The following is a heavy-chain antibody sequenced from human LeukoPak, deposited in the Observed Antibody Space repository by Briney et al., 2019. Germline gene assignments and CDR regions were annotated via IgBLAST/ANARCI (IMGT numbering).Heavy chain of an antibody. J-gene: IGHJ5*02. CDR1: GGSFSGYY. Sequence: PSETLSLTCAVYGGSFSGYYWSWIRQPPGKGLEWIGYIYYSGSTYYNPSLKSRVTISVDTSKNQFSLKLSSVTAADTAVYYCARGQEDIVVVPAAMGVGDWFDPWGQGTLVTVSS. CDR3: ARGQEDIVVVPAAMGVGDWFDP. CDR2: IYYSGST. D-gene: IGHD2-2*01. V-gene: IGHV4-30-4*01.